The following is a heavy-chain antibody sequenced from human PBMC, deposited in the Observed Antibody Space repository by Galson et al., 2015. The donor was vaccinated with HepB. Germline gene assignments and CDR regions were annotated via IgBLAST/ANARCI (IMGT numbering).Heavy chain of an antibody. CDR1: GYTFIGQY. CDR2: INPNSGGT. V-gene: IGHV1-2*06. J-gene: IGHJ5*02. CDR3: ARDRSRAYGSGSYSGVWLDA. Sequence: SVKVSCKASGYTFIGQYMHWVRQAPGQGLEWMGRINPNSGGTNYAQKFQGRVTMTRDTSISTAYMELSRLRSDDTAVYYCARDRSRAYGSGSYSGVWLDAWGQGTLVTVSS. D-gene: IGHD3-10*01.